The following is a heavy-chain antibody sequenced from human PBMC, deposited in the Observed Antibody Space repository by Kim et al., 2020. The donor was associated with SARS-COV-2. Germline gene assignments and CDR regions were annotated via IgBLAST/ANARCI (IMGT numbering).Heavy chain of an antibody. CDR2: IYYSGST. J-gene: IGHJ4*02. CDR3: ARDRGGYVRYFDY. D-gene: IGHD5-12*01. CDR1: GGSISSGGYY. V-gene: IGHV4-31*03. Sequence: SETLSLTCTVSGGSISSGGYYWSWIRQHPGKGLEWIGYIYYSGSTYYNPSLKSRVTISVDTSKNQFSLKLSSVTAADTAVYYCARDRGGYVRYFDYWGQGTLVTVSS.